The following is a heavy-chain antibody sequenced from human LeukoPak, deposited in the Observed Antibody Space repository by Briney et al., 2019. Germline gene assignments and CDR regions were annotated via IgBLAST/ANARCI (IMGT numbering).Heavy chain of an antibody. CDR1: GFTFSSYS. CDR2: ISSSSSTI. CDR3: ARDRTTEIDY. Sequence: PGGSLRLSCAASGFTFSSYSMNWVRQAPGKGLEWVSYISSSSSTIYYADSVKGRFTISRDNAKNSLYLQMNSLRAEDTAVYYCARDRTTEIDYWGQGTLVTVSS. D-gene: IGHD4-17*01. J-gene: IGHJ4*02. V-gene: IGHV3-48*01.